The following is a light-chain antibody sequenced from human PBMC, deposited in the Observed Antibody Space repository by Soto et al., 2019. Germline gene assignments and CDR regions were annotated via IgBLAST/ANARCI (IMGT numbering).Light chain of an antibody. Sequence: EIVLTQSPATLSLSPGERATLSCRASQSVSTTFLAWFQQKPGQARSLLSSGASSRATGIPDRFSGSGSGTDFTLTISRLEPEDFAVYYCQHYGTSPPFTFGQGTKLEIK. CDR2: GAS. CDR3: QHYGTSPPFT. CDR1: QSVSTTF. V-gene: IGKV3-20*01. J-gene: IGKJ2*01.